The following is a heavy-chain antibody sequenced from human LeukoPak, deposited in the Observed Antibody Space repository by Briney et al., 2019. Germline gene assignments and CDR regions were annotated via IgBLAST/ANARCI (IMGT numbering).Heavy chain of an antibody. Sequence: GRSLRLSCAASGFTFSSYGMHWVRQAPGKGLEWVAVISYDGSNKYYADSVKGRFTISRDNSKNTLYLQMNSLRAEDTAVYYCAKGRGYSYHPNWDYWGQGTLVNVSS. CDR3: AKGRGYSYHPNWDY. D-gene: IGHD5-18*01. V-gene: IGHV3-30*18. CDR2: ISYDGSNK. CDR1: GFTFSSYG. J-gene: IGHJ4*02.